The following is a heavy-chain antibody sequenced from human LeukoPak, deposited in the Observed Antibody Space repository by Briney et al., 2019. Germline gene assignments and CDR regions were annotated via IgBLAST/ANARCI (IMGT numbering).Heavy chain of an antibody. V-gene: IGHV4-59*08. CDR1: GGSISSYY. Sequence: SETLSLTRTVSGGSISSYYWSWIRQPPGKGLEWIGYISYSGSTNYYPSLKSRVTISVDTSKNQFSLKLTSVTAADTAVYYCARHSICFDPWGQGSLASVSS. CDR2: ISYSGST. J-gene: IGHJ5*02. CDR3: ARHSICFDP. D-gene: IGHD2/OR15-2a*01.